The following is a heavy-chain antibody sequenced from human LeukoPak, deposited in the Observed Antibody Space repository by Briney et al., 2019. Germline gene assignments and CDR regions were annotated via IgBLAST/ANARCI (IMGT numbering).Heavy chain of an antibody. J-gene: IGHJ3*02. CDR1: GFTVSNNY. CDR3: ARDALTDCSRAFDI. Sequence: GGSLRLSCTASGFTVSNNYVNWVRQAPGKGLEWVSVIYSGGSTYYADSVKGRFTISRDNPKNTLYLQMNSLRVEDTAVYYCARDALTDCSRAFDIWGQGTMVTVSS. CDR2: IYSGGST. D-gene: IGHD2-21*01. V-gene: IGHV3-53*01.